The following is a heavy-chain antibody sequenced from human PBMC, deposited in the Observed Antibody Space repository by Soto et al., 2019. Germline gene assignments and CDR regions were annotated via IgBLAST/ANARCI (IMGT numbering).Heavy chain of an antibody. D-gene: IGHD1-1*01. CDR1: GFPFSSYP. V-gene: IGHV3-21*01. CDR2: ISTTNTYI. J-gene: IGHJ6*02. CDR3: AREGTPHYYYYGMDV. Sequence: GGSLRLSCAASGFPFSSYPMNWVRQDPGKGLQWVSSISTTNTYIYYADSVKGRFTISRDNAKNSLYLQMNSLRAEDTAVYYCAREGTPHYYYYGMDVWGQGTTVTVSS.